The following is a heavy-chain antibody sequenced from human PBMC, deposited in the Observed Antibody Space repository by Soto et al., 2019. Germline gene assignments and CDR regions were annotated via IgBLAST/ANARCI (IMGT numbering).Heavy chain of an antibody. Sequence: QVQLVESGGGVVQPGRSLRLSCAASGFTFSSYGMHWVRQAPGKGLEWVAVIWYDGSNKYYADSVKGRFTISRDNSKNTLYLQMNSLRAEDTAVYYCARRPVMVRGVRNELSGSGAFDIWGQGTMVTVSS. J-gene: IGHJ3*02. V-gene: IGHV3-33*01. CDR1: GFTFSSYG. D-gene: IGHD3-10*01. CDR2: IWYDGSNK. CDR3: ARRPVMVRGVRNELSGSGAFDI.